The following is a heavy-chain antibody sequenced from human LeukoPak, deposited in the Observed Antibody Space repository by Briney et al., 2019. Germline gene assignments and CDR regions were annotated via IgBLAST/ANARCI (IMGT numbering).Heavy chain of an antibody. CDR3: ANGQRGFQY. Sequence: GGSLRLSCAASGSSFSNYWMTWVRQAPGKGLEWVANIRQDGSEKHYVDSVKGRFTISRDNAKNSLYLQMNSLRAGDTAVYYCANGQRGFQYWGQGTLVSVSS. D-gene: IGHD2-8*01. V-gene: IGHV3-7*01. J-gene: IGHJ4*02. CDR1: GSSFSNYW. CDR2: IRQDGSEK.